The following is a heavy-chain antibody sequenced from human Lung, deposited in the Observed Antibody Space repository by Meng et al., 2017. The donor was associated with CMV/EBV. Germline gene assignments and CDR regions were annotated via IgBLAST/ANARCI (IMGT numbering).Heavy chain of an antibody. CDR2: IYSGGST. J-gene: IGHJ6*02. Sequence: GGSLRLXXAASGFTVSSNYMSWVRQAPGKGLEWVSVIYSGGSTYYADSVKGRFTISRDNSKNTLYLQMNSLRAEDTAVYYCARAMVATYYGMDVWGQGTTVTVSS. CDR3: ARAMVATYYGMDV. V-gene: IGHV3-53*01. D-gene: IGHD5-12*01. CDR1: GFTVSSNY.